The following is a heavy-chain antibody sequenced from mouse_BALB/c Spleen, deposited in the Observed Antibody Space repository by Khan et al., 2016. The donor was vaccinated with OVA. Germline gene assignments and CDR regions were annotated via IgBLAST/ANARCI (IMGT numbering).Heavy chain of an antibody. D-gene: IGHD1-2*01. CDR1: GFTFSIYA. J-gene: IGHJ1*01. CDR2: ISSGGST. Sequence: EVELVESGGGLVKPGGSLKLSCAASGFTFSIYAMSWVRQTPEKRLEWVASISSGGSTSYPDSVRGRFTISRDNARNILYWLMRSLRSANTGMYYCSRGDYHGRGYFDVWGAGTTVTVSS. CDR3: SRGDYHGRGYFDV. V-gene: IGHV5-6-5*01.